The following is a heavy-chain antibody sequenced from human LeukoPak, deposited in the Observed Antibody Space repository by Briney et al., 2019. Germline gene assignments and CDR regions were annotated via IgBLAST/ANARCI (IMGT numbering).Heavy chain of an antibody. CDR3: ARSVNIVAEYYFDY. V-gene: IGHV4-39*01. Sequence: PSETLSLTCTVSGGSISSSSYFWGWIRQPPGKGLEWIGSISYSGSTYYNPSLKSRVTISVGTSKNQFSLKLNSVTAADTAVYYCARSVNIVAEYYFDYWGQGTLVTVSS. J-gene: IGHJ4*02. CDR1: GGSISSSSYF. D-gene: IGHD2/OR15-2a*01. CDR2: ISYSGST.